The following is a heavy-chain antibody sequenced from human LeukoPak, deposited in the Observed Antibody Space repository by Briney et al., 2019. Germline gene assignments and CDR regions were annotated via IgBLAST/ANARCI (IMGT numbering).Heavy chain of an antibody. V-gene: IGHV4-59*01. CDR2: IYYSGST. CDR1: GGSISNYY. D-gene: IGHD3-22*01. Sequence: PSETLSLTCTVSGGSISNYYWSWIRQPPGKGLEWIGYIYYSGSTNYNPSLKSRVTISVDTSKNQFSLKLSSVTAADTAVYYCARVPPSLNYYDSSGYKDYWGQGTLVTVSS. CDR3: ARVPPSLNYYDSSGYKDY. J-gene: IGHJ4*02.